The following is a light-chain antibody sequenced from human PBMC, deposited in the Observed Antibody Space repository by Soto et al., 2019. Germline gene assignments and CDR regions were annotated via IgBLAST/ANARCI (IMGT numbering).Light chain of an antibody. CDR1: QSVSSSY. V-gene: IGKV3-20*01. CDR3: QQYGSSPGLT. Sequence: EIVLTQSPGTLSLSPGERATLSCRASQSVSSSYIAWYQQKPGQAPRLLIYGPSSRATGIPDRFSGSGSGTDFTLTISRLEPEDFAVYYCQQYGSSPGLTFGGGTKVEIK. J-gene: IGKJ4*01. CDR2: GPS.